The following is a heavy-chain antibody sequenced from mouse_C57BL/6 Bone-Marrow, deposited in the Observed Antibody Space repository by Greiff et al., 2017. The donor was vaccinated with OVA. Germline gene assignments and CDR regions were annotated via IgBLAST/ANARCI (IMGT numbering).Heavy chain of an antibody. Sequence: EVKLMESGAELVRPGASVTLSCTASGFNIKDDYMHWVKQRPEQGLEWIVWIDPEHGDTEYASKFQGKATIPADTSSNTAYLQLSSLTSEDTAVYYGTLLSLRGFANGGEGTLETVSA. D-gene: IGHD1-2*01. CDR1: GFNIKDDY. V-gene: IGHV14-4*01. CDR3: TLLSLRGFAN. J-gene: IGHJ3*01. CDR2: IDPEHGDT.